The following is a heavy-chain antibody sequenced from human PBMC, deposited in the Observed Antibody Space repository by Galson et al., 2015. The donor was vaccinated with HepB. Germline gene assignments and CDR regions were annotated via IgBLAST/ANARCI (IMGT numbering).Heavy chain of an antibody. CDR2: ISYDGNNK. CDR1: GFTFSSYG. V-gene: IGHV3-30*18. J-gene: IGHJ4*02. Sequence: SLRLSCAASGFTFSSYGMHWVRQAPGKGLEWVAVISYDGNNKYYADSVKGRFTISRDNSKNTPYLQMNSLRAEDTAVYYCAKDRLQYQLLYGYYFDYWGQGTLVTVSS. D-gene: IGHD2-2*02. CDR3: AKDRLQYQLLYGYYFDY.